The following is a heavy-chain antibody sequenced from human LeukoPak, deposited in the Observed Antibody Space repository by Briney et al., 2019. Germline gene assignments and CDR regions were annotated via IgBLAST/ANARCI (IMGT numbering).Heavy chain of an antibody. Sequence: GGSLRLSCAASGFTFSSYAMSWVRQAPGKGLEWVANIRKDGSDKYYIDSVKGRFTISRDNAKNSLYVQMNSLRAEDTAVYYCVGGPGYWGQGTLVTVSS. D-gene: IGHD3-10*01. J-gene: IGHJ4*02. CDR2: IRKDGSDK. CDR3: VGGPGY. V-gene: IGHV3-7*01. CDR1: GFTFSSYA.